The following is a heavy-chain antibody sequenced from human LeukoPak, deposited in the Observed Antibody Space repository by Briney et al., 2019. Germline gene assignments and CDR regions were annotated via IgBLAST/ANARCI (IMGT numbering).Heavy chain of an antibody. CDR3: ARVVGGSGYYYGMDV. V-gene: IGHV3-7*01. Sequence: PGGSLRLSCAASQFTLSYFRMNWVRQAPGKGLEWVANINEDGSEKYFVDSVEGRFTLSRDNAKNPMYLQMNSLRPEDTAVYYCARVVGGSGYYYGMDVWGQGTTVTVSS. J-gene: IGHJ6*02. CDR1: QFTLSYFR. CDR2: INEDGSEK. D-gene: IGHD2-15*01.